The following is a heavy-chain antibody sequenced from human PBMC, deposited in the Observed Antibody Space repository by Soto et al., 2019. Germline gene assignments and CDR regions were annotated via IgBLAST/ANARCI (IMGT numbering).Heavy chain of an antibody. Sequence: QVQLVESGGGVVQPGRSLRLSCAASGFTFSSYAMHWVRQAPGKGLEWVAVISYDGSNKYYADSVKGRFTISRDNSKNTLYLQMNSLRAEDTAVYYCAREGTKMQGTYYDFWSGPLDYWGQGTLVTVSS. CDR2: ISYDGSNK. CDR1: GFTFSSYA. CDR3: AREGTKMQGTYYDFWSGPLDY. V-gene: IGHV3-30-3*01. J-gene: IGHJ4*02. D-gene: IGHD3-3*01.